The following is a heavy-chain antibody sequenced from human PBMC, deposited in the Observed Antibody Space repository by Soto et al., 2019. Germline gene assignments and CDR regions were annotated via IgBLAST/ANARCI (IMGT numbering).Heavy chain of an antibody. CDR3: ARAVATKKIFSSGVYYFGY. D-gene: IGHD5-12*01. Sequence: QVQLVQSGAEVKKPGASVKVSCKASGYTFTSYDINWVRQATGQGLEWMGWMNPNSGNTGYAQKFQGRVTMTRNTSISTAYMELSSLRSEDTAVYYCARAVATKKIFSSGVYYFGYWGQGTLVTVSS. V-gene: IGHV1-8*01. CDR2: MNPNSGNT. CDR1: GYTFTSYD. J-gene: IGHJ4*02.